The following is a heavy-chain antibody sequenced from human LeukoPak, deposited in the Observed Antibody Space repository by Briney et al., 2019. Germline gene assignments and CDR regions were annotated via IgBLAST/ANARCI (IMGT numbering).Heavy chain of an antibody. CDR2: INHSGNT. Sequence: SETLSLTCAVYGGSFSGYYWSWIRQPPGKGLEWIGEINHSGNTNYNPSLKSRVTISVDTSKNQFSLKLSSVTAADTAVYYCAGSGFGPAAGYWGQGTLVTVSS. CDR1: GGSFSGYY. D-gene: IGHD3-10*01. J-gene: IGHJ4*02. V-gene: IGHV4-34*01. CDR3: AGSGFGPAAGY.